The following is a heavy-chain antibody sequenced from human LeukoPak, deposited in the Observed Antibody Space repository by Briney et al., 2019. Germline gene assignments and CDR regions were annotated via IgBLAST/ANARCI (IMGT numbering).Heavy chain of an antibody. CDR2: IYYSGST. CDR1: GGSISSHY. D-gene: IGHD6-13*01. CDR3: ARVFGYSSSWQFDI. Sequence: SETLSLTCTVSGGSISSHYWSWIRQPPGKGLEWIGYIYYSGSTNYNPSLKSRVTISVDTSKNQFSLKLSSVTAADTAVYYCARVFGYSSSWQFDIWGQGTMVTVSS. V-gene: IGHV4-59*11. J-gene: IGHJ3*02.